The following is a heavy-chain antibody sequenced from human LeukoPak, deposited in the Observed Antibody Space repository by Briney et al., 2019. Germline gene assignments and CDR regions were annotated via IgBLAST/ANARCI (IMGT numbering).Heavy chain of an antibody. Sequence: GESLKISCKGSGYNFITYWIGWVRQMPGKGLEWMGIIYPGNSDTRYNPSFQGQVTFSADRSISTAYLQWSSLKASDTAMYYCARHRVDSSSPRGMDVWGQGTTVTASS. CDR2: IYPGNSDT. J-gene: IGHJ6*02. CDR1: GYNFITYW. V-gene: IGHV5-51*01. CDR3: ARHRVDSSSPRGMDV. D-gene: IGHD6-13*01.